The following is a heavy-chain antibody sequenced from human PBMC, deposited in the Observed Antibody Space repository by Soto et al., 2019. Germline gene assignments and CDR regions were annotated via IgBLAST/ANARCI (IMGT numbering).Heavy chain of an antibody. D-gene: IGHD3-22*01. CDR1: GFTFSHYW. CDR3: AREDSNYYDSSRLDD. Sequence: EVQLVQSGGGSVQPGGSLRLSCAASGFTFSHYWMHWVRQVPGKGLVWVSHINSDGSSTSYADSVKGRFTISRDNAKDTLYLQMSSLRVEDTAVYYCAREDSNYYDSSRLDDWGQGALVSVSS. V-gene: IGHV3-74*01. CDR2: INSDGSST. J-gene: IGHJ4*02.